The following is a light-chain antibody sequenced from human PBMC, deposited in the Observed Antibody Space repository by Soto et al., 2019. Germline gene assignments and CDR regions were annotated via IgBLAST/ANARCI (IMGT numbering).Light chain of an antibody. Sequence: DIQLTQSPSFLSASVGDRVTITCRASQGISSYLAWYQQKPGKAPKLLIYAASTLQSGVPSRFSGSGSGTEFTLPISSLQTQDFATYYCQKLNSYPRTFGQGTKVEIK. CDR3: QKLNSYPRT. J-gene: IGKJ1*01. V-gene: IGKV1-9*01. CDR1: QGISSY. CDR2: AAS.